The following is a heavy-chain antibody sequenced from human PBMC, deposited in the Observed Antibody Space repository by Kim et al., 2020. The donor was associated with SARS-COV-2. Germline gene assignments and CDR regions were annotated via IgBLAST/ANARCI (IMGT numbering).Heavy chain of an antibody. Sequence: SETLSLTCAVYGGSFSGYYWSWIRQPPGKGLEWIGEINHSGSTNYNPSLKSRVTISVDTSKNQFSLKLSSVTAADTAVYYCARDPLLWFGELLGLSSYYGMDVWGQGTTVTVSS. CDR1: GGSFSGYY. J-gene: IGHJ6*02. V-gene: IGHV4-34*01. CDR2: INHSGST. CDR3: ARDPLLWFGELLGLSSYYGMDV. D-gene: IGHD3-10*01.